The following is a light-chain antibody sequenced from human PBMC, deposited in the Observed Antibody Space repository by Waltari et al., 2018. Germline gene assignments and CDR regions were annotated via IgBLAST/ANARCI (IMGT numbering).Light chain of an antibody. CDR1: QSISRN. CDR3: QQYNNWRT. CDR2: GAS. Sequence: EILMTQSPPTLSVSPGERAPLSCRASQSISRNLAWYQQKPGQAPRLLIYGASTRAPGVPARFSGSGSGTEFTLTISSLQSEDFAVYYCQQYNNWRTFGQGTKLEIK. V-gene: IGKV3-15*01. J-gene: IGKJ2*01.